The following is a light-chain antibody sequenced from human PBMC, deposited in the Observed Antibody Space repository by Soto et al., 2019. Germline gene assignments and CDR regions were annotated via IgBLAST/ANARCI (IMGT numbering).Light chain of an antibody. CDR1: QSISSW. CDR3: QQYNSYSGT. J-gene: IGKJ1*01. CDR2: DAS. Sequence: DIQSTQSPSTLSASVGDRVTITCLSSQSISSWLAWYQQKPGKAPKLLIYDASSLESGVPSRFSGSGSGTEFTLTISSLQPDDFATYYCQQYNSYSGTFGQGTKVDIK. V-gene: IGKV1-5*01.